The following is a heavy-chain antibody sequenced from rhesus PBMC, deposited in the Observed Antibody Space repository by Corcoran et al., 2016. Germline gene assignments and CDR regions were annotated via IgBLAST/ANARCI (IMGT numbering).Heavy chain of an antibody. J-gene: IGHJ2*01. CDR2: INGNSEST. V-gene: IGHV4-80*01. CDR1: CASISSYW. Sequence: QVQLQESGPGLVKPSETLSLTCAVSCASISSYWWNWIRHTPGQAREWIGEINGNSESTNYNPALKSRVTISKDASKNQFSLKLSSVTAADTAVYYCARDPYSNYDSWYFDLWGPGTPITISS. D-gene: IGHD4-23*01. CDR3: ARDPYSNYDSWYFDL.